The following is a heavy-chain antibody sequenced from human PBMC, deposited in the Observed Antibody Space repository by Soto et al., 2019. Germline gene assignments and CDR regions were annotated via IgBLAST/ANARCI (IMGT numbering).Heavy chain of an antibody. J-gene: IGHJ4*02. CDR2: IYYSGST. D-gene: IGHD6-6*01. CDR3: ASIGVTYSSSEHFDY. V-gene: IGHV4-31*03. CDR1: GGSISSGGYY. Sequence: PSETLSLTCTVSGGSISSGGYYWSWIRQHPGKGLEWIGYIYYSGSTYYNPSLKSRVTISVDTSKNQFSLKLSSVTAADTAVYYCASIGVTYSSSEHFDYWGQGTLVTVSS.